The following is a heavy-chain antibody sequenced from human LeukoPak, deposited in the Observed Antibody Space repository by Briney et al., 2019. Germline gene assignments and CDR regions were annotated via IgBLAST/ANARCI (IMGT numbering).Heavy chain of an antibody. V-gene: IGHV1-69*04. D-gene: IGHD4-11*01. J-gene: IGHJ5*02. Sequence: SVKVSCKASGGTFSSYAISWVRQAPGQGLEWMGRIIPILGIANYAQKFQGRVTITTDESTSTAYMELSSLRSEDTAVYYCARGFTVYNWFDPWGQGTLVTVSS. CDR1: GGTFSSYA. CDR3: ARGFTVYNWFDP. CDR2: IIPILGIA.